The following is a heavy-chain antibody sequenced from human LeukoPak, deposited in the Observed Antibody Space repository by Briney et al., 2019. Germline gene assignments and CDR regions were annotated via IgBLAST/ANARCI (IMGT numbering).Heavy chain of an antibody. V-gene: IGHV4-4*07. CDR1: GGSISTYY. CDR2: ISATGSP. CDR3: ARAGSGYYNYFIDV. Sequence: SETLSLTCTVSGGSISTYYWGWIRQPAEKVLEWIGRISATGSPDYNPSLKSRLTMSVDTSKNQLSLKLSSVTASDTAVYYCARAGSGYYNYFIDVWGKGTTVTVSS. J-gene: IGHJ6*03. D-gene: IGHD3-10*01.